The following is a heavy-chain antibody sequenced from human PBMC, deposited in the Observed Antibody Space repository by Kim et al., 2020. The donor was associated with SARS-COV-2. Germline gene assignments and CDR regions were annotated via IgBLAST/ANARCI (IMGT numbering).Heavy chain of an antibody. Sequence: ASVKVSCKASGYTFTSYDINWVRQATGQGLEWMGWMNPNSGNTGYAQKFQGRVTMTRNTSISTAYMELSSLRSEDTAVYYCARVPYIIYYGSGGSEFDPWGQGTLVTVSS. V-gene: IGHV1-8*01. CDR2: MNPNSGNT. J-gene: IGHJ5*02. D-gene: IGHD3-10*01. CDR3: ARVPYIIYYGSGGSEFDP. CDR1: GYTFTSYD.